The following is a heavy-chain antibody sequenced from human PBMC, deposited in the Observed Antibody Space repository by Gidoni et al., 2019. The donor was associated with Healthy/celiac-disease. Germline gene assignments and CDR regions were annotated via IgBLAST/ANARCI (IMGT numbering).Heavy chain of an antibody. CDR3: TRVVVRGGDAFDI. V-gene: IGHV3-49*05. D-gene: IGHD3-10*01. Sequence: EVQLVESGGGLVKQGRSLRLSCTASGFTFGDYAMSWFRQAPGKGLAWVGFIRSKAYGGTTEYAASGKGRFTISRDDSKSIAYLQMNSLKTEDTAVYYCTRVVVRGGDAFDIWGQGTMVTVSS. CDR1: GFTFGDYA. CDR2: IRSKAYGGTT. J-gene: IGHJ3*02.